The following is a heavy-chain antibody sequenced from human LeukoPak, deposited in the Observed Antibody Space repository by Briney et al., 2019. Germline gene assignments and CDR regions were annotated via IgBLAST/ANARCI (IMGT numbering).Heavy chain of an antibody. CDR2: IYYSGST. CDR1: GGSISSNSYY. V-gene: IGHV4-39*01. CDR3: AKTRYYYNSRSYGAPYYFDY. D-gene: IGHD3-10*01. J-gene: IGHJ4*02. Sequence: SETLSLTCTVSGGSISSNSYYWGWIRQPPGKGLEWIGSIYYSGSTYYNPSLKSRVTISVDTSKNQFSLKLSSVTAADTAVYYCAKTRYYYNSRSYGAPYYFDYWGQGTLVTVSS.